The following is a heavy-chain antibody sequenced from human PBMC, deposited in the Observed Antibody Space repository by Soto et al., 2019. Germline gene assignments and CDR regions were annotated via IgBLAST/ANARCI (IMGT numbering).Heavy chain of an antibody. J-gene: IGHJ5*02. CDR1: GFAFQTYT. CDR3: AKVGVLRTNFRWFDL. V-gene: IGHV3-21*01. Sequence: EGQLVESGGGLVKPGGSLRLSCAASGFAFQTYTMEWLGQPPGKGLEWVSSITISGNYIYYADSVKGRFTISIDNGRNSVYLQMHSLRAEDTAVYYCAKVGVLRTNFRWFDLWGQGTLVTVSS. CDR2: ITISGNYI. D-gene: IGHD2-8*01.